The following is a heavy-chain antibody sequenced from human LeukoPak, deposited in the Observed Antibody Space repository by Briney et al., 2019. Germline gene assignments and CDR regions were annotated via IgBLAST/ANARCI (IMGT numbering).Heavy chain of an antibody. J-gene: IGHJ4*02. V-gene: IGHV1-18*01. D-gene: IGHD6-19*01. CDR2: INAYNGYT. CDR3: ARGSLDSSGRKSYSFGH. CDR1: GYTLTRSA. Sequence: ASPKVSCKPSGYTLTRSAINLMPQAPAQGLEGVGWINAYNGYTSSAQNLQGRVSVTTATSTSTAYMELRSLRSDDTAVYYCARGSLDSSGRKSYSFGHWGQGTLVTVSS.